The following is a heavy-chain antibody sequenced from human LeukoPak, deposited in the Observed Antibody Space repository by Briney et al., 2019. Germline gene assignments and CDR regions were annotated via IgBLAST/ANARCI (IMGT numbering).Heavy chain of an antibody. D-gene: IGHD2-2*01. Sequence: GGSLRLSCTASGFTFSNSGMHWVRQAPGKGLEWVAFIRNDGSIIFYGDSVKGRFTISRDNSKNTLYLQMNSLRAEDTAVYYCAKDNPIEEVPGLGPGQWGQGTLVTVSP. CDR1: GFTFSNSG. CDR2: IRNDGSII. J-gene: IGHJ4*02. CDR3: AKDNPIEEVPGLGPGQ. V-gene: IGHV3-30*02.